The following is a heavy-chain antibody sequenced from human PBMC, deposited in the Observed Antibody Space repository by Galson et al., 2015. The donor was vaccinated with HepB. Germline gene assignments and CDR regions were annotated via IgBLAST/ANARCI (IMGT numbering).Heavy chain of an antibody. Sequence: SVKVSCKASGGTFYNYAISWVRQAPGQGLEWMGGIIPIFGTAKFAQKFQGRVTITADESTSTANMELSSLRSEDTAVYYCARSQDVVVPPAIHGEYYYYYSMDVWGQGTTVTVSS. D-gene: IGHD2-2*02. CDR1: GGTFYNYA. CDR2: IIPIFGTA. V-gene: IGHV1-69*13. CDR3: ARSQDVVVPPAIHGEYYYYYSMDV. J-gene: IGHJ6*02.